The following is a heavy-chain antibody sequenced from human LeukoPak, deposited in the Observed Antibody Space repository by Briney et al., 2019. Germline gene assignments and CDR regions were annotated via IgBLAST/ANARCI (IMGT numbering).Heavy chain of an antibody. J-gene: IGHJ4*02. Sequence: SETLSLTCTVSGGSISSYYWSWLRQPPGKGLEWVGYIYYSGSNNYNPSLKRRVTISVDTSKNQFSLKLSSVTAADTAVYYCARVGYSSGYYYDYWGQGTLVTVSS. V-gene: IGHV4-59*01. D-gene: IGHD3-22*01. CDR1: GGSISSYY. CDR2: IYYSGSN. CDR3: ARVGYSSGYYYDY.